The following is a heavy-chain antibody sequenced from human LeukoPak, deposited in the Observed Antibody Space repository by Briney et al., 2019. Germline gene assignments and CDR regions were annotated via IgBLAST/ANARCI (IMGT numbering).Heavy chain of an antibody. D-gene: IGHD6-13*01. CDR3: ARDLRYSSSWYKTYLFDY. J-gene: IGHJ4*02. Sequence: PGGSLRLSCAASGFTFSSYSMNWVRQAPGKGLEWVSSISSSSSYIYYADSVKGRFTISRDNAKNSLYLQMNSLRAEDTAVYYCARDLRYSSSWYKTYLFDYWGQGTLVTVSS. V-gene: IGHV3-21*01. CDR2: ISSSSSYI. CDR1: GFTFSSYS.